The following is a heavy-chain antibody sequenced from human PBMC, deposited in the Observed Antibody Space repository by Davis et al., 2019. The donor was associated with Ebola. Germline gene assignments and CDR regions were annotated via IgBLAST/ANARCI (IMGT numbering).Heavy chain of an antibody. Sequence: GESLKISCAASGFTFSDYYMSWIRQAPGKGLEWVSYISSTGSSIYYADSVKGRFTISRDNAKNSLYLQMNSLGVEDTAVYYCARGGYTWNYANYWGQGTLVTVSS. CDR2: ISSTGSSI. CDR3: ARGGYTWNYANY. J-gene: IGHJ4*02. V-gene: IGHV3-11*04. D-gene: IGHD1-7*01. CDR1: GFTFSDYY.